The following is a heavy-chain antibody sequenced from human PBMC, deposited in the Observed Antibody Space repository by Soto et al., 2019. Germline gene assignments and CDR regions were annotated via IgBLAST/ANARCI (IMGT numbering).Heavy chain of an antibody. V-gene: IGHV3-21*01. J-gene: IGHJ4*02. Sequence: GGSLRLSCAASGFTFSSYSMNWVRQAPGKGLEWVSSISSSSSYIYYADSVKGRFTISRDNAKNSLYLQMNSLRAGDTAVYYCARENYYDSSGYFNWGQGTLVTVSS. CDR3: ARENYYDSSGYFN. CDR1: GFTFSSYS. D-gene: IGHD3-22*01. CDR2: ISSSSSYI.